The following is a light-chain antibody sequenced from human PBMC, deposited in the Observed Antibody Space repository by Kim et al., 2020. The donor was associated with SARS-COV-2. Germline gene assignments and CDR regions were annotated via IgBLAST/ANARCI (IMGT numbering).Light chain of an antibody. V-gene: IGKV3-20*01. J-gene: IGKJ5*01. CDR1: QSVSSSY. Sequence: LLTQSPGTLSLSPGERAILSCRASQSVSSSYLAWYQHKPGQSPRLLSHGASSRATGVPDRFRGGGSGTDFTLTITRLEPEDFAVYYCQQYGRSPTTCGQGTRLEIK. CDR3: QQYGRSPTT. CDR2: GAS.